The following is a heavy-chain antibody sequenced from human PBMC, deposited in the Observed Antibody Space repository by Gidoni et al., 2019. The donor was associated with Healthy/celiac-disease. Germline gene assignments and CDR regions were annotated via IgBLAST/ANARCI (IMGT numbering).Heavy chain of an antibody. D-gene: IGHD1-1*01. CDR2: ISWNSGSI. V-gene: IGHV3-9*01. Sequence: GKGLEWVSGISWNSGSIGYADSVKGRFTISRDNAKNSLYLQMNSLRAEDTALYYCAKDGGYNWNDGMPDYWGQGTLVTVSS. J-gene: IGHJ4*02. CDR3: AKDGGYNWNDGMPDY.